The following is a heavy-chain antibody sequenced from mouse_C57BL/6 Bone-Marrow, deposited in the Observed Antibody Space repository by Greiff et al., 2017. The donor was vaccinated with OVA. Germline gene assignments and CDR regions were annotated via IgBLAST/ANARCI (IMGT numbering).Heavy chain of an antibody. J-gene: IGHJ2*01. D-gene: IGHD2-3*01. CDR1: GYTFTDYE. CDR3: TRGGYDLYFDY. V-gene: IGHV1-15*01. Sequence: QVQLKESGAELVRPGASVTLSCKASGYTFTDYEMHWVKQTPVHGLEWIGAIDPETGGTAYNQKFKGKAILTADKSSSTAYMELRSLTSEDSAVYYCTRGGYDLYFDYWGQGTTLTVSS. CDR2: IDPETGGT.